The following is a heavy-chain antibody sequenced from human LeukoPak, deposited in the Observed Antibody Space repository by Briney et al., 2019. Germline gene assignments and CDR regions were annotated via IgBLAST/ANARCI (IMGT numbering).Heavy chain of an antibody. Sequence: GASVKVSCKASGYTFTSYAMHWVRQAPGQRLEWMGWINAGNGNTKYSQKFQGRVTITRDASASTAYMELSSLRSEDTAVYYCAIPDYGEYYFDYWGQGTLVTVSS. CDR1: GYTFTSYA. D-gene: IGHD4-17*01. J-gene: IGHJ4*02. CDR2: INAGNGNT. CDR3: AIPDYGEYYFDY. V-gene: IGHV1-3*01.